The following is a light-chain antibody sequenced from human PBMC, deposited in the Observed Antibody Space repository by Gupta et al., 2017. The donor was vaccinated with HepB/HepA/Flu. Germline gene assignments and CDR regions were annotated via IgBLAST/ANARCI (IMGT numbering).Light chain of an antibody. V-gene: IGLV7-43*01. CDR3: LFHYGGAWV. J-gene: IGLJ3*02. CDR1: TGAVTSDFW. Sequence: QPVVPQEPSLTVSPGGTVTLTCASSTGAVTSDFWTNWFQQKPGHAPRALIYRTTNKQSWTPARFSGSLRGGKAALTLSGVQAEDEDEYYCLFHYGGAWVFGGGTKLTVL. CDR2: RTT.